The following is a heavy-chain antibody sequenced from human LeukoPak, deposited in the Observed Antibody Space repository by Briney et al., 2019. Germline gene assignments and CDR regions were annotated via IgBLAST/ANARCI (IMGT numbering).Heavy chain of an antibody. Sequence: SETLSLTCTVSGGSISSSNYYWGWIRQPPGKGLEWFGSIYYSGSTYYNPSLKSRVTISVDTSKNQFSLKLSSVTAADTAVYYCARLRIAVAGAHFDYWGQGTLVTVSS. CDR3: ARLRIAVAGAHFDY. CDR2: IYYSGST. V-gene: IGHV4-39*01. J-gene: IGHJ4*02. D-gene: IGHD6-19*01. CDR1: GGSISSSNYY.